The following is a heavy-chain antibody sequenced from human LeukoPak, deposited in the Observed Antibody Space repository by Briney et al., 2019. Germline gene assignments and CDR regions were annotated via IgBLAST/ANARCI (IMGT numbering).Heavy chain of an antibody. CDR1: GYTFTGYY. J-gene: IGHJ4*02. V-gene: IGHV1-69*05. CDR3: ARVGSGGWFFDY. D-gene: IGHD3-10*01. Sequence: ASVKVSCKASGYTFTGYYMHWVRQAPGQGLEWMGGIIPIFGTANYAQKSQGRVTITTDESTSTAYMELSSLRSEDTAVYYCARVGSGGWFFDYWGQGTLVTVSS. CDR2: IIPIFGTA.